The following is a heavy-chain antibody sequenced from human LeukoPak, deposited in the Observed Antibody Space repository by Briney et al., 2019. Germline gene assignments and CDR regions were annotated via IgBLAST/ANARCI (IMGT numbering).Heavy chain of an antibody. J-gene: IGHJ4*02. CDR3: AKVWRQYYDSSGYYDY. D-gene: IGHD3-22*01. CDR2: ISGSGGST. CDR1: GFTFSSYG. Sequence: GGSLRLSCAASGFTFSSYGMSWVRQAPGKGLEWVSAISGSGGSTYYADSVKGRFTISRDNSKNTLYLQMNGLRAEDTAVYYCAKVWRQYYDSSGYYDYWGQGTLVTVSS. V-gene: IGHV3-23*01.